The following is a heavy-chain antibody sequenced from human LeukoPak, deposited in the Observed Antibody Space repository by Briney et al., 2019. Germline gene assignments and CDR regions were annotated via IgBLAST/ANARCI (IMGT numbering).Heavy chain of an antibody. Sequence: SETLSLTCTVSGGSISSYYWNWIRQPAGKGLEWIGRIYSSGSTNYNPSLKSRVTMSVDTSKDRFSLKLSSVTAADTAVYYCARDSGRWELHDWGQGALVTVSS. CDR3: ARDSGRWELHD. CDR2: IYSSGST. CDR1: GGSISSYY. D-gene: IGHD1-26*01. J-gene: IGHJ4*02. V-gene: IGHV4-4*07.